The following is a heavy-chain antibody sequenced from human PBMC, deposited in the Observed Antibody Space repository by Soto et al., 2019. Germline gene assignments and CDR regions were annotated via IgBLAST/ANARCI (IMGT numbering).Heavy chain of an antibody. CDR2: ISSNGAST. Sequence: WGSLRLSCAASGFTFSSYAMHWVRQAPGKGLEYVSAISSNGASTYYADSVKGRFTISRDNSKNTLYLQMGSLRAEDMAVYYCARARGVLAATYYDYWGQGTLVTVSS. CDR3: ARARGVLAATYYDY. D-gene: IGHD2-15*01. J-gene: IGHJ4*02. CDR1: GFTFSSYA. V-gene: IGHV3-64*02.